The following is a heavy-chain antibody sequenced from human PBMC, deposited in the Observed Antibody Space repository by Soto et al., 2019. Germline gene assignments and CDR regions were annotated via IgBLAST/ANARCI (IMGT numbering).Heavy chain of an antibody. CDR1: GFTFSGYV. J-gene: IGHJ6*03. CDR2: ISSTGGRT. D-gene: IGHD3-3*01. Sequence: EVQLVESGGGLVQPGGSMRLSCAASGFTFSGYVMHWVRQAPGKGLEYVSAISSTGGRTYYADSVKGRFTISRDNSKNTLYLQMGGLRAEDMAVYYCARGDTTFYDYYYYMDVWGSGTTVTVSS. V-gene: IGHV3-64*07. CDR3: ARGDTTFYDYYYYMDV.